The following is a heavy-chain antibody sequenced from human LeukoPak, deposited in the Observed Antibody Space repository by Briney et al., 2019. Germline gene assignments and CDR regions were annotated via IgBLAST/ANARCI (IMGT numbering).Heavy chain of an antibody. J-gene: IGHJ3*02. CDR1: GFTFYDYA. CDR3: AKDTTSSMSSLSAFDI. Sequence: GGSLRLSCAASGFTFYDYAMHWVRQAPGKGLEWVSGISWNSGSIGYADSVKGRFTISRDNAKNSLYLQMNRLRAEDTALYYCAKDTTSSMSSLSAFDIWGQGTMVTVSS. V-gene: IGHV3-9*01. CDR2: ISWNSGSI. D-gene: IGHD2-2*01.